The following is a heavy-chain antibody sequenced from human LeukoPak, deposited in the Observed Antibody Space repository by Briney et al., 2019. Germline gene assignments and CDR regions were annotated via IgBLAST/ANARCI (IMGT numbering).Heavy chain of an antibody. V-gene: IGHV3-23*01. CDR3: AKGSRYYYYYMDV. Sequence: PGGSLRLSCAASGFTFSSYAMSWVRQAPGKGLEWVSAISGSGGSTYYADSVRGRFTISRDNSKNTLYLQMNSLRAEDTAVYYCAKGSRYYYYYMDVWGKGTTVTVSS. J-gene: IGHJ6*03. D-gene: IGHD6-13*01. CDR2: ISGSGGST. CDR1: GFTFSSYA.